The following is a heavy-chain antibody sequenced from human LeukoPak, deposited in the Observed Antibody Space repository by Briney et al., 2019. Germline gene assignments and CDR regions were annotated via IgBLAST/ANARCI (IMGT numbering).Heavy chain of an antibody. CDR3: RKDPPPSRVGEVNMGDAFVI. CDR2: ISSSGSTI. Sequence: GGSLRLSCAASGFTFSDYYMSWIRQAPGKGLEWVSYISSSGSTIYYADSVKGRFTISRDNAKNSLYLQMNSLRAEDTAVYYGRKDPPPSRVGEVNMGDAFVIWAKGQWSPSLQ. V-gene: IGHV3-11*01. CDR1: GFTFSDYY. J-gene: IGHJ3*02. D-gene: IGHD3-10*01.